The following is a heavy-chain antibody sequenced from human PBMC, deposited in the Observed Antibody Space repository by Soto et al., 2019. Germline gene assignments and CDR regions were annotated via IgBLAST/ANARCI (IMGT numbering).Heavy chain of an antibody. J-gene: IGHJ4*02. CDR2: IYYDGST. V-gene: IGHV4-39*01. CDR3: ARPHIVPRLFMYPYDY. CDR1: GASIRSSTFY. D-gene: IGHD5-12*01. Sequence: PSETLSLTCTVSGASIRSSTFYWGWIRQPPGKGLESIANIYYDGSTYYNPSLKRRVTISVDTSKNQFSLKLSSVTAADTAVYYCARPHIVPRLFMYPYDYWGQGTLVTVPQ.